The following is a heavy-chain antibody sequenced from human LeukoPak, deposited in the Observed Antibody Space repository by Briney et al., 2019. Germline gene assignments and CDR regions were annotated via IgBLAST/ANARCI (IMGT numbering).Heavy chain of an antibody. D-gene: IGHD5-24*01. J-gene: IGHJ6*03. CDR2: IYHSGST. CDR1: GGSISSSNW. Sequence: SGTLSLTCAVSGGSISSSNWWSWVRQPPGKGLEWIGDIYHSGSTNYNPSLKSRVTISVDKSKNQFSLKLSSVTAADTAVYYCARHTRKRGRDGYNHYYYMDVWGKGTTVTISS. CDR3: ARHTRKRGRDGYNHYYYMDV. V-gene: IGHV4-4*02.